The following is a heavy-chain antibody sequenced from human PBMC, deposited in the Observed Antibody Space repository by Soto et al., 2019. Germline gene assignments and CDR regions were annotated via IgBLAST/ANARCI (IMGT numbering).Heavy chain of an antibody. J-gene: IGHJ6*02. V-gene: IGHV1-46*01. CDR3: AIRGYRYGATPVYYYGMDV. D-gene: IGHD5-18*01. Sequence: ASVKVSCKASGYTFTSYYMHWVRQAPGQGLEWMGIINPSGGSTSYAQKFQGRVTMTRDTSTSTVYMELSSLRSEDTAVYYCAIRGYRYGATPVYYYGMDVWGQGTTVTVSS. CDR2: INPSGGST. CDR1: GYTFTSYY.